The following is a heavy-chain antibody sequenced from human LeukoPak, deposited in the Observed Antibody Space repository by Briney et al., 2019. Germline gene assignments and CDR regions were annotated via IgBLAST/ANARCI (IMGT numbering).Heavy chain of an antibody. CDR1: GGSFSGYY. CDR2: INHSGST. J-gene: IGHJ3*02. CDR3: ARVTDIVVVPAGDAFDI. Sequence: PSETLSLTCAVYGGSFSGYYWSWIRQPPGKGLEWIGEINHSGSTNYNPSLKSRVTISVDTSKNQFSLKLSSVTAADTAVYYCARVTDIVVVPAGDAFDIWGQGTMVTASS. D-gene: IGHD2-2*01. V-gene: IGHV4-34*01.